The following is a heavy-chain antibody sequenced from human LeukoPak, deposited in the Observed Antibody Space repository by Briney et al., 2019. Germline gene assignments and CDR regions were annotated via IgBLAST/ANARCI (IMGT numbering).Heavy chain of an antibody. CDR2: IRGSGGST. J-gene: IGHJ2*01. Sequence: GGSLRLSCAASGFTFSTYSMNWVRQAPGKGLEWVSAIRGSGGSTYYADSVKGRFTISRDNSKNTLYLQMNSLRAEDTAVYYCARALPLADRKIDLWGRGTLVTVSS. V-gene: IGHV3-23*01. D-gene: IGHD6-19*01. CDR1: GFTFSTYS. CDR3: ARALPLADRKIDL.